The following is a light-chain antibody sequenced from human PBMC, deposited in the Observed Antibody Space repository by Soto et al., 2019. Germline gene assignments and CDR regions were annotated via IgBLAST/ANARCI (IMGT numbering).Light chain of an antibody. CDR1: QDISNY. J-gene: IGKJ3*01. Sequence: DIQMTQSPSSLSASVGDRVTITCQASQDISNYLNWYQQKPGKAPRLLIYDASNLETGVPSRFSGSGSGTDFTFTIRSMQPEDIAIYYCQQYDNLPRVTFGPGTKVHIK. CDR2: DAS. V-gene: IGKV1-33*01. CDR3: QQYDNLPRVT.